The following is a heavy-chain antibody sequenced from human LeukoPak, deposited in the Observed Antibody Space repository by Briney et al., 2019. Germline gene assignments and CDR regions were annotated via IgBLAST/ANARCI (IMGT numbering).Heavy chain of an antibody. V-gene: IGHV4-59*08. CDR3: ALLEYYYDSSGYYPSGFDP. CDR2: IYYSGST. J-gene: IGHJ5*02. CDR1: GGSISSYY. D-gene: IGHD3-22*01. Sequence: SETLFLTCTVSGGSISSYYWSWIRQPPGKGLEWVGYIYYSGSTNYNPSLKSRVTISVDTSKNQFSLKLSSVTAADTAVYYCALLEYYYDSSGYYPSGFDPWGQGTLVTVSS.